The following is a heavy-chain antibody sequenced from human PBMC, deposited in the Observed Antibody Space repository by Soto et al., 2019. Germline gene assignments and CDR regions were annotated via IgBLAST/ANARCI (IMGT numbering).Heavy chain of an antibody. CDR3: ARDHITIFGHFDY. CDR2: IWYDGSNK. Sequence: PGGSLRLSCAASGFTFSSYGMHWVRQAPGKGLEWVAVIWYDGSNKYYADSVKGRFTISRDNSKNTLYLQMNSLRAEDTAVYYCARDHITIFGHFDYWGQEPWSPSPQ. J-gene: IGHJ4*01. CDR1: GFTFSSYG. V-gene: IGHV3-33*01. D-gene: IGHD3-3*01.